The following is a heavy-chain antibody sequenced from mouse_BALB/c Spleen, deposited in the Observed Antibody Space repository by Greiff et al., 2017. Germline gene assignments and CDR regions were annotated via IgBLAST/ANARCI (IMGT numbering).Heavy chain of an antibody. J-gene: IGHJ2*01. Sequence: EVQRVESGGGLVKPGGSLKLSCAASGFTFSSYAMSWVRQTPEKRLEWVATISSGGSYTYYPDSVKGRFTISRDNAKNTLYLQMSSLRSEDTAMYYCARHDTTVVAPHFDYWGQGTTLTVSS. CDR3: ARHDTTVVAPHFDY. D-gene: IGHD1-1*01. CDR1: GFTFSSYA. CDR2: ISSGGSYT. V-gene: IGHV5-9-3*01.